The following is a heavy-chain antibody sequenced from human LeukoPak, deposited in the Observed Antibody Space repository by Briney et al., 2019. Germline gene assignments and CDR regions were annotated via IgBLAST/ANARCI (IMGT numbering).Heavy chain of an antibody. CDR2: IKSKTDGGTT. V-gene: IGHV3-15*01. J-gene: IGHJ3*02. Sequence: GGSLRLSCAASGFTFSNAWMSWVRQAPGKGLEWVGRIKSKTDGGTTDYAAPVKGRFTISRDDSKNTLYLQMNSLKTEDTAVYYCATERSYYESPEGSVGAFDIWGPGTMVTVSS. CDR3: ATERSYYESPEGSVGAFDI. CDR1: GFTFSNAW. D-gene: IGHD1-26*01.